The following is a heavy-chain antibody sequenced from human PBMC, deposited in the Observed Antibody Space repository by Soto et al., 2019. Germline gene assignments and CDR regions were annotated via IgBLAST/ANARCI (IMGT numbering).Heavy chain of an antibody. CDR3: AKDPPGPGSYSYDY. CDR2: ISLTGDT. D-gene: IGHD3-10*01. J-gene: IGHJ4*02. CDR1: GFTVSLNY. Sequence: DVKVVGSRGGLVQPGGSLRLSCAASGFTVSLNYMSWFRQAPGKGLEWVSAISLTGDTYHADSVKGRFTMSRDSSKNTLYLQMDNLRAEDTAVYYCAKDPPGPGSYSYDYWGQGIPVTVSS. V-gene: IGHV3-66*01.